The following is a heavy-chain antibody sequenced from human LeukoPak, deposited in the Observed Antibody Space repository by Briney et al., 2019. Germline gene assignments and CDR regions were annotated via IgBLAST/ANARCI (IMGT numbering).Heavy chain of an antibody. D-gene: IGHD6-13*01. V-gene: IGHV4-4*07. Sequence: ETLSLTCSVSGGSIRNYFWSWIRQPAGKGLEWIGRIYTSGSIDYKPSLRSRVTMSVDTSKNQFSLNLRSVTAADTAVYYCARHFSGAAAPLPFDYWGQGTLVTVSS. J-gene: IGHJ4*02. CDR1: GGSIRNYF. CDR3: ARHFSGAAAPLPFDY. CDR2: IYTSGSI.